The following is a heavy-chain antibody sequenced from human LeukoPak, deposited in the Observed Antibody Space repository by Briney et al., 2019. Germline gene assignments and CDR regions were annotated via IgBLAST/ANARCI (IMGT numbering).Heavy chain of an antibody. Sequence: SETLSLTCAVYGGSFSGHYWGWIRQPPGKGLEWIGEINHSGSTNYNPSLKSRVTISVDTSKNQFSLKLSSVTAADTAVYYCARGWYYYGSGSRTQPPYYYYYGMDVWGQGTTVTVSS. J-gene: IGHJ6*02. CDR3: ARGWYYYGSGSRTQPPYYYYYGMDV. CDR2: INHSGST. D-gene: IGHD3-10*01. CDR1: GGSFSGHY. V-gene: IGHV4-34*01.